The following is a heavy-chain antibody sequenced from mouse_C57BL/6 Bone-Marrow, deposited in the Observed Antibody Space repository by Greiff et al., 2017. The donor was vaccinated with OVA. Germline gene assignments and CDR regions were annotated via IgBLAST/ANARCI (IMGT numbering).Heavy chain of an antibody. Sequence: QVQLQQSGAELARPGASVKMSCKASGYTFTSYWMHWVKQRPGQGLEWIGYINPSSGYTKYNQKFKDKATLTADKSSSTAYMQLSSLTYEDSAVYYCARRHYDYDGYAMDYWGQGTSVTVSS. D-gene: IGHD2-4*01. CDR3: ARRHYDYDGYAMDY. J-gene: IGHJ4*01. V-gene: IGHV1-7*01. CDR1: GYTFTSYW. CDR2: INPSSGYT.